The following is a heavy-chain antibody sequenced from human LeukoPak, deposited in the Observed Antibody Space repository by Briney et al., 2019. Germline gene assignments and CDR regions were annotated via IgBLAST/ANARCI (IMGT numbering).Heavy chain of an antibody. CDR3: ARALPEPKGYYYYYYGMDV. CDR1: GFTFSSYS. V-gene: IGHV3-21*01. Sequence: GGSQRLSCAASGFTFSSYSMNWVRQAPGKGLEWVSSISSSSSYIYYADSVKGRFTISRDNAKNSLYLQMNSLRAEDTAVYYCARALPEPKGYYYYYYGMDVWGQGTTVTVSS. J-gene: IGHJ6*02. CDR2: ISSSSSYI.